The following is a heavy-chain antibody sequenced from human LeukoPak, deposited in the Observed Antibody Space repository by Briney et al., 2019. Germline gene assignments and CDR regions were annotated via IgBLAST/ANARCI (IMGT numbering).Heavy chain of an antibody. CDR2: IKQDGTEK. CDR3: ARGMTVAANWFDP. J-gene: IGHJ5*02. D-gene: IGHD6-19*01. V-gene: IGHV3-7*05. CDR1: GFTFSNYW. Sequence: QPGGSLRLSCAASGFTFSNYWMNWVRQAPGKRLEWVANIKQDGTEKYYVDSVKGRFTISRDNAENSLNLQMNSLRAEDTAVYYCARGMTVAANWFDPWGQGTLVTVSS.